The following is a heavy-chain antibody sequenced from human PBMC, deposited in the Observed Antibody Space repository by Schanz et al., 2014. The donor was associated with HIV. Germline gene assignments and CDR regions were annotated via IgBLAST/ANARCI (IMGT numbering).Heavy chain of an antibody. CDR1: GYSFTSDA. J-gene: IGHJ4*02. CDR2: LIPIFGTP. CDR3: ARGDILTGLYPYYFDS. V-gene: IGHV1-69*06. Sequence: QVQLVQSGAEVEKPGASAKVSCKASGYSFTSDAINWVRQAPGQGLEWMGGLIPIFGTPNYAQKFQGRVTMTRDTSTSTVYMQLSSLTSDDTAVYYCARGDILTGLYPYYFDSWGQGTLVTVSS. D-gene: IGHD3-9*01.